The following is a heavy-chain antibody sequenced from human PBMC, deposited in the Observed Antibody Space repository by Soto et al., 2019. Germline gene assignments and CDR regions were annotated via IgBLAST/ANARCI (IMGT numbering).Heavy chain of an antibody. D-gene: IGHD1-1*01. CDR2: IYHSGYT. V-gene: IGHV4-30-2*01. CDR3: ARDQLEGNWFDP. Sequence: QLQLQESGSGLVKPSQNLSLTCTVSGGSISSGGYAWNWIRQAPGKGLEWIGYIYHSGYTLYNPSLKGRVTISVDKSKNHFSLNLTSVTAADTAVYYCARDQLEGNWFDPWGQGTLVTVSS. CDR1: GGSISSGGYA. J-gene: IGHJ5*02.